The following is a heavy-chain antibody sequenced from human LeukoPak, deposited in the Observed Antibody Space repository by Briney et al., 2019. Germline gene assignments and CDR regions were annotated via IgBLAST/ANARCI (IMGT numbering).Heavy chain of an antibody. CDR2: ISSSSSYI. CDR1: GFTFSSYS. CDR3: ARGSVAGTKAFDI. J-gene: IGHJ3*02. D-gene: IGHD6-19*01. V-gene: IGHV3-21*01. Sequence: GGSLRLSCAASGFTFSSYSMNWVRQAPRKGLEWVSSISSSSSYIYYADSVKGRFTISRDNAKNSLYLQMNSLRAEDTAVYYCARGSVAGTKAFDIWGQGTMVTVSS.